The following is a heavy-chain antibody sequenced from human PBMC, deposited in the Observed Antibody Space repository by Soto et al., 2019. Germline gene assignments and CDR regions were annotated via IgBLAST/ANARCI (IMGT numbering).Heavy chain of an antibody. CDR2: IYPGDSDA. J-gene: IGHJ4*02. V-gene: IGHV5-51*01. Sequence: GESLKISCKGSGYTFSKYWIGWVRQTPGKGLEWMGMIYPGDSDARYSPSFEGQVTFSVDKSINTAYLQWNSLKASDTAMYYCARQGGEYNTMSDYWGQGILVTVS. CDR3: ARQGGEYNTMSDY. CDR1: GYTFSKYW. D-gene: IGHD3-10*01.